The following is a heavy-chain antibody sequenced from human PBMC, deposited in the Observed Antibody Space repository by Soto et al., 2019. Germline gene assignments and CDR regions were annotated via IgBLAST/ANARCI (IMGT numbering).Heavy chain of an antibody. Sequence: SVKVSCKASGGTFSSYTISWVRQAPGQGLEWMGRIIPILGIANYVQKFQGRVTITADKSTSTAYMELSSLRSEDTAVYYCARLGSHYYGSGSYSDYWGQGTLVTVSS. CDR1: GGTFSSYT. CDR2: IIPILGIA. CDR3: ARLGSHYYGSGSYSDY. J-gene: IGHJ4*02. D-gene: IGHD3-10*01. V-gene: IGHV1-69*02.